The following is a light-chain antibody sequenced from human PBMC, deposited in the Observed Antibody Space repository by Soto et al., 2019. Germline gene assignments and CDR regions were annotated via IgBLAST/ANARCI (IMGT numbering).Light chain of an antibody. CDR3: HQYGSLPRT. CDR1: QSVSSNY. CDR2: GAS. Sequence: EIVLTQSPGTLSLSPGVRATLSCRASQSVSSNYLAWYQQKPGQAPRPLIYGASSRATGIPDRFSGSGSVTDFTLTISSLEPEDFPVYYCHQYGSLPRTFGQGTKVEIK. V-gene: IGKV3-20*01. J-gene: IGKJ1*01.